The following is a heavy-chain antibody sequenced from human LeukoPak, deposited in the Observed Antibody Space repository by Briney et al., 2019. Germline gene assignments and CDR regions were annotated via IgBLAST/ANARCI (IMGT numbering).Heavy chain of an antibody. CDR1: GDSISNYY. CDR2: LYYSGST. V-gene: IGHV4-59*13. J-gene: IGHJ5*02. D-gene: IGHD3-16*01. Sequence: SETLSLTCSVSGDSISNYYWSWIRQSPGKGLEWIGYLYYSGSTIYNPSLKSRVSISVDTSKNHFSLKLTSVTAADTAVYYCAWGAASGSWYDPWGQGTLVTVSS. CDR3: AWGAASGSWYDP.